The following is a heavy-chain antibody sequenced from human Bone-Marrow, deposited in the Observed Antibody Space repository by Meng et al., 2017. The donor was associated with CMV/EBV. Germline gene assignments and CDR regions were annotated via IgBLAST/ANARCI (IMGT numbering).Heavy chain of an antibody. Sequence: ETLSLTCAASGFTFSRYNMNWVRQAPGKGLEWVSSISSSSTYIYHADSVKGRFTISRDNAKNSLYLQMNSLRAEDTAVYYCAREPPLADTPQYYSNYWGQGTLVTVSS. CDR2: ISSSSTYI. D-gene: IGHD2-15*01. CDR1: GFTFSRYN. CDR3: AREPPLADTPQYYSNY. J-gene: IGHJ4*02. V-gene: IGHV3-21*01.